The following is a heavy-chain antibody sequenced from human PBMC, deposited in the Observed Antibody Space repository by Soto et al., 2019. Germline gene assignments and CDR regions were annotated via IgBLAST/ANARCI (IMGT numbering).Heavy chain of an antibody. V-gene: IGHV1-69*01. CDR3: ARERTEGGITNFGVAPARHFDY. J-gene: IGHJ4*02. CDR1: GGTFSSYA. D-gene: IGHD3-3*01. Sequence: QVQLVQSGAEVKKPGSSVKVSCKASGGTFSSYAISWVRQAPGQGLEWMGGIIPIFGTANYAQKFQGRVTITANESTSTAYMKLRSQRSEDTEVYYGARERTEGGITNFGVAPARHFDYWGQGTLVTVSS. CDR2: IIPIFGTA.